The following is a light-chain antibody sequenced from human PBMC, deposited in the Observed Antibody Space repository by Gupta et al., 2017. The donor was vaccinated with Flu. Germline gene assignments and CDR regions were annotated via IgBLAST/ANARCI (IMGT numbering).Light chain of an antibody. V-gene: IGLV2-14*04. CDR1: SSDVGGYNY. Sequence: TSSDVGGYNYVSWYQQYPGKAPKLMIYDVSDRPSGVSNRFSGSKSGNTASLTISGLQAEDEADYYCSSYTSSSTWVFGGGTKLTVL. CDR3: SSYTSSSTWV. J-gene: IGLJ3*02. CDR2: DVS.